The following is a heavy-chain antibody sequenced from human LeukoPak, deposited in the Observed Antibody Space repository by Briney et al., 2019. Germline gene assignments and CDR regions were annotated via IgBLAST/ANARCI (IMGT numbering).Heavy chain of an antibody. CDR2: INSDGSEG. CDR1: GFTFSVLW. Sequence: GGSLRLSCAVSGFTFSVLWMSWSRQAPGKGMEWVASINSDGSEGYYADVVKGRFTISRDNAKNSLYLQINSLRAEDTAVYHCARSSYSSSSSVWGQGTMVTVSS. V-gene: IGHV3-7*03. D-gene: IGHD6-6*01. CDR3: ARSSYSSSSSV. J-gene: IGHJ3*01.